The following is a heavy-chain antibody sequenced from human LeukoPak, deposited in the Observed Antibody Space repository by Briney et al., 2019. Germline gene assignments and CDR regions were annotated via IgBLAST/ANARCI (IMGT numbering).Heavy chain of an antibody. CDR1: GFIFSSYG. V-gene: IGHV3-7*03. D-gene: IGHD3-3*01. CDR2: IKLDGSEK. CDR3: ARDQYDTWSRRGNFDS. J-gene: IGHJ4*02. Sequence: PGGSLRLSCAASGFIFSSYGMSWVRQAPGKGLEWVANIKLDGSEKNYVDSVKGRFTISRDNTKNSLYLQMNSLRAEDTAVFYCARDQYDTWSRRGNFDSWGQGTLVIVSS.